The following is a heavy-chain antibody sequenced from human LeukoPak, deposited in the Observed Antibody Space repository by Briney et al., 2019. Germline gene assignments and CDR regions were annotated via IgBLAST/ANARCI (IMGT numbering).Heavy chain of an antibody. CDR1: GYTLTELS. J-gene: IGHJ5*02. Sequence: ASVKVSCKVSGYTLTELSMHWVRQAPGKGLEWMGGFDPEDGETIYAQKFQGRVTMTEDTSTDIAYMELSSLRSEDTAVYYCATVTVWANWFDPWGQGTLVTVSS. CDR2: FDPEDGET. D-gene: IGHD3-16*01. CDR3: ATVTVWANWFDP. V-gene: IGHV1-24*01.